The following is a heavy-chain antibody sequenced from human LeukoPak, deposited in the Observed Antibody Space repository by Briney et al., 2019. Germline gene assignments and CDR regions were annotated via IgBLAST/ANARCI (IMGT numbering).Heavy chain of an antibody. J-gene: IGHJ5*02. Sequence: SETLSLTCTVSGGSISSGGYYWSWIRQHPGRXXXWIGYIYYSGSTYYNPSLKSRVTISVDTSKNLFSLKLSSVTAADTAVYYCCRLITFGGVIAHWGQGTLVTVSS. D-gene: IGHD3-16*01. CDR2: IYYSGST. CDR1: GGSISSGGYY. CDR3: CRLITFGGVIAH. V-gene: IGHV4-31*03.